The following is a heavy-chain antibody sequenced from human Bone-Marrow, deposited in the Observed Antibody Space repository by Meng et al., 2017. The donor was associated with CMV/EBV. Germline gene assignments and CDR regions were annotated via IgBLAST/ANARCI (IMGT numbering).Heavy chain of an antibody. Sequence: GESLKISCAASGFTFSSYWMSWVRQAPGKGLEWVGRIKSKTDGGTTDYAAPVKGRFTISRDDSKNTLYLQMNNQKTEDTAVYYCTTDFSRSYSHFDYWGQGTLVTVSS. CDR2: IKSKTDGGTT. CDR1: GFTFSSYW. CDR3: TTDFSRSYSHFDY. D-gene: IGHD1-26*01. V-gene: IGHV3-15*01. J-gene: IGHJ4*02.